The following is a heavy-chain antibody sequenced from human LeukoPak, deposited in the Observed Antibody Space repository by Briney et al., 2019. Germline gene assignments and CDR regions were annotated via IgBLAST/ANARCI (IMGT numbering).Heavy chain of an antibody. CDR1: GYSFTSYW. J-gene: IGHJ4*02. V-gene: IGHV5-51*01. CDR2: IYPGDSDT. Sequence: GESLKISCKGSGYSFTSYWIGWVRQLPGKGLEWMGIIYPGDSDTRYSPSFQGQVTISADKSISTAYLQWSSLKASDTAMYYCARMIGLGEVSPYFDYWGQGSLVTVSS. CDR3: ARMIGLGEVSPYFDY. D-gene: IGHD3-16*02.